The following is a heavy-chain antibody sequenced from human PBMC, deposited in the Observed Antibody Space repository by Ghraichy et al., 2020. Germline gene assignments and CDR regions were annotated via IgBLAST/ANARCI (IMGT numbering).Heavy chain of an antibody. Sequence: GESLNISCAASGFTFSSNAMGWVRQAPGKGLEWVSAISPGGGSRYYADSVKGRFTISRDNSKNTLYLKVNGLRTEDTAIYYCAHPAYYDDTGYSFGRYYFDYWGQGILVTVSS. J-gene: IGHJ4*02. CDR1: GFTFSSNA. CDR2: ISPGGGSR. CDR3: AHPAYYDDTGYSFGRYYFDY. V-gene: IGHV3-23*01. D-gene: IGHD3-22*01.